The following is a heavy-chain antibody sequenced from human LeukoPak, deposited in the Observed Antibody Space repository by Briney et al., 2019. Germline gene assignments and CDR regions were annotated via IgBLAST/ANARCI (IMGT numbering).Heavy chain of an antibody. CDR2: ISSTSIYT. D-gene: IGHD2-2*01. CDR1: GFTFGDYA. Sequence: GGSLRLSCTASGFTFGDYAMTWVRQAPGKGLEWISFISSTSIYTEYADSVKGRFTISRDNANDSLYLQMNSLRAEDTAVYYCATLLRSQLISVADYWGQGTLVTVSS. J-gene: IGHJ4*02. CDR3: ATLLRSQLISVADY. V-gene: IGHV3-11*03.